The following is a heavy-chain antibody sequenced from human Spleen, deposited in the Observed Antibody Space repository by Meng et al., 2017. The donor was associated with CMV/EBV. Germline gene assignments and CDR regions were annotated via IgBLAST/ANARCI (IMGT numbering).Heavy chain of an antibody. Sequence: SVKVSCKASGGTFSSYAISWVRQAPGQGLEWMGRIIPVLGISNYGERFQGRVTIIADTSANTAYMELSSLRSEDTAVYYCATHYYGSGNYLGFFEFWGQGTLVTVSS. CDR1: GGTFSSYA. CDR2: IIPVLGIS. V-gene: IGHV1-69*04. CDR3: ATHYYGSGNYLGFFEF. J-gene: IGHJ4*02. D-gene: IGHD3-10*01.